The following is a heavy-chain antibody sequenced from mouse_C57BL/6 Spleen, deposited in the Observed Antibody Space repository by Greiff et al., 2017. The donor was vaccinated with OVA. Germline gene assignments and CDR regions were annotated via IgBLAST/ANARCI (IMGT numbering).Heavy chain of an antibody. J-gene: IGHJ2*01. V-gene: IGHV5-17*01. CDR2: ISSGSSTI. D-gene: IGHD3-3*01. CDR1: GFTFSDYG. Sequence: EVQGVESGGGLVKPGGSLKLSCAASGFTFSDYGMHWVRQAPEKGLEWVAYISSGSSTIYYADTVKGRFTISRDTAKNTLFLQMTSLRSEDTARYYCARRGDCYFDYWGQGTTLTVSS. CDR3: ARRGDCYFDY.